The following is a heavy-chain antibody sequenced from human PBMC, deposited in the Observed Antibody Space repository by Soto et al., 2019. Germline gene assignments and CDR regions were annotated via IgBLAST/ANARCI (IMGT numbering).Heavy chain of an antibody. CDR2: IYASGST. V-gene: IGHV4-4*07. J-gene: IGHJ3*02. D-gene: IGHD3-10*01. Sequence: SETLSLTCTVSGGSISSYYWSWIRQPAGKGLEWIGRIYASGSTNYNPSLKSRVTMSVDTSKNQFSLNLSSVTAAADTAVYYCARNRITLANDAFDIWGQGTMVTVSS. CDR1: GGSISSYY. CDR3: ARNRITLANDAFDI.